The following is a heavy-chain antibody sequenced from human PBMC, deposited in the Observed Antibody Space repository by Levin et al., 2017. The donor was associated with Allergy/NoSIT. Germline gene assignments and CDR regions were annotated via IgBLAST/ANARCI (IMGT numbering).Heavy chain of an antibody. Sequence: PSETLSLTCTVSGGSISSSSYYWGWIRQPPGKGLEWIGSIYYSGSTYYNPSLKSRVTISVDTSKNQFSLKLSSVTAADTAVYYCARTRLLLLWFGEFPPKDDAFDIWGQGTMVTVSS. CDR2: IYYSGST. J-gene: IGHJ3*02. CDR1: GGSISSSSYY. CDR3: ARTRLLLLWFGEFPPKDDAFDI. V-gene: IGHV4-39*01. D-gene: IGHD3-10*01.